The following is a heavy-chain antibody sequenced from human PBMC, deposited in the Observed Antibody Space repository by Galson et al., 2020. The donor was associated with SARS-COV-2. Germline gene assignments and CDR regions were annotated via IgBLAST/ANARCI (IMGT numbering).Heavy chain of an antibody. J-gene: IGHJ5*02. V-gene: IGHV3-64*01. CDR3: ARASHDYYGSGSYYNPYDWFDP. CDR2: ISSNGGST. D-gene: IGHD3-10*01. CDR1: GFTFSSYA. Sequence: QLGESLKISCAASGFTFSSYAMHWVRQAPGKGLEYVSAISSNGGSTYYANSVKGRFTISRDNSKNTLYLQMGSLRAEDMAVYYCARASHDYYGSGSYYNPYDWFDPWGQGTLVTVSS.